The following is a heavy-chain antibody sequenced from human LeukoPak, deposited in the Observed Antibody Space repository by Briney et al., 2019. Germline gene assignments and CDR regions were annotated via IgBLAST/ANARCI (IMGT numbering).Heavy chain of an antibody. Sequence: HTGGSLRLSCAASEFTFDNYAMSWVRQAPGKGLEWVSVISGSGYYSYYADSVKGRFTVSRDNSKTTLYLQMNSLRADDTAVYYCTRGGIAAAERDYWGRGTLVTVSS. V-gene: IGHV3-23*01. CDR3: TRGGIAAAERDY. J-gene: IGHJ4*02. CDR2: ISGSGYYS. CDR1: EFTFDNYA. D-gene: IGHD6-13*01.